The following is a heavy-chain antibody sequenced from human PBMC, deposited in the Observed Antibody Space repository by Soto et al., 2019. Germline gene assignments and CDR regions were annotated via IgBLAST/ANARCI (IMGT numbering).Heavy chain of an antibody. J-gene: IGHJ6*02. V-gene: IGHV4-4*01. Sequence: LSGTCAVSFCSISIRNLWTWVRQPPGKGLEWIGEIYQSGTTNYNTSLKSRVTMSVDKSKNQFSLRLNSMTAADAAVYFCARKKIAAAGYYNGLDVWGQGTTVTVSS. CDR2: IYQSGTT. CDR3: ARKKIAAAGYYNGLDV. D-gene: IGHD6-13*01. CDR1: FCSISIRNL.